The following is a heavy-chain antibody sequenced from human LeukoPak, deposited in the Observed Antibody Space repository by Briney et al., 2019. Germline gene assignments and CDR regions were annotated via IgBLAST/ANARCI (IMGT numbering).Heavy chain of an antibody. CDR2: IYTGGGT. CDR3: ARLSHIAAAGAYSYYSLDV. J-gene: IGHJ6*02. CDR1: GGSISSYY. V-gene: IGHV4-4*07. D-gene: IGHD6-13*01. Sequence: SETLSLTCTVSGGSISSYYWSWIRQPAGKGLEWIGRIYTGGGTYQNPSLKTRVTISLGTSNNQYSLKVTSVTTADTAVYYCARLSHIAAAGAYSYYSLDVWGQGTTVTVSS.